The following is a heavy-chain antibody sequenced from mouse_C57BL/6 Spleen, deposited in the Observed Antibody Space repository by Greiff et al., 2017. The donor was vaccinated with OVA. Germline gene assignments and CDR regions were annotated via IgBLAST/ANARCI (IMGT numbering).Heavy chain of an antibody. CDR2: IYPGDGDT. CDR1: GYAFSSSW. Sequence: QVQLKESGPELVKPGASVKISCKASGYAFSSSWMNWVKQRPGKGLEWIGRIYPGDGDTNYNGKFKGKATLTADKSSSTAYMQLSSLTSEDSAVYFCARGAYGSSYPGRGYAMDYWGQGTSVTVSS. J-gene: IGHJ4*01. V-gene: IGHV1-82*01. CDR3: ARGAYGSSYPGRGYAMDY. D-gene: IGHD1-1*01.